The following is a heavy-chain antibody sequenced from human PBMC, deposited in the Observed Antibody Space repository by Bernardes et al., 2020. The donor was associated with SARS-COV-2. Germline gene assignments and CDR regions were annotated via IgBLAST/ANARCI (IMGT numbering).Heavy chain of an antibody. CDR3: ARMEFSRLLFPNYYYGMDV. CDR2: IYYSGST. J-gene: IGHJ6*02. V-gene: IGHV4-31*03. CDR1: GGSISSGGYY. Sequence: SETLSLTCTVSGGSISSGGYYWSWIRQHPGKGLEWIGYIYYSGSTYYNPSLKSRVTISVDTSKNQFSLKLSSVTAADTAVYYCARMEFSRLLFPNYYYGMDVWGQGTTVTVSS. D-gene: IGHD2-21*02.